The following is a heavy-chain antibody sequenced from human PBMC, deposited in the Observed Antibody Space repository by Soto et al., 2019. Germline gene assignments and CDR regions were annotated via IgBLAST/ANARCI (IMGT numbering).Heavy chain of an antibody. Sequence: QVQLQESGPGLVKPSQTLSLTCSVSGGSISRDDYYWSWIRQHPGKGLEWIAYIYSSGNSYYIPSFSSRVAISLDTSKNQFSLRLSSVTAADTGVYYCASALAGDYGGFDYWGQGTPATVSS. CDR3: ASALAGDYGGFDY. CDR2: IYSSGNS. J-gene: IGHJ4*02. D-gene: IGHD3-9*01. CDR1: GGSISRDDYY. V-gene: IGHV4-31*03.